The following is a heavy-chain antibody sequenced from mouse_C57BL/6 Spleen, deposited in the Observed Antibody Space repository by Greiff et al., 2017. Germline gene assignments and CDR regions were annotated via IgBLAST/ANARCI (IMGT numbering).Heavy chain of an antibody. CDR1: GFTFSSYT. CDR2: ISGGGGNT. CDR3: ARYESWFAY. V-gene: IGHV5-9*01. Sequence: EVHLVESGGGLVKPGGSLKLSCAASGFTFSSYTMSWVRQTPEKRLEWVATISGGGGNTYYPDSVKGRFTISSDNAKNTLYLQMSSLRSEDTALYYCARYESWFAYWGQGTLGTVSA. J-gene: IGHJ3*01. D-gene: IGHD2-12*01.